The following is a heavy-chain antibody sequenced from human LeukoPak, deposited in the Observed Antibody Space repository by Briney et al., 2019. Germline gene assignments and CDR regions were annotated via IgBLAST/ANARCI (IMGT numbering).Heavy chain of an antibody. Sequence: PGGSLRLSCAASGFTFDDYAMDWDRQAQGKGLEGVSGISWNSSSIGYADSVKGRFAISRDNAKNSLYLQMNSLRAEDMALYYCAKGIAAAGTGDAFDIWGQGTMVTVSS. CDR1: GFTFDDYA. CDR2: ISWNSSSI. V-gene: IGHV3-9*03. CDR3: AKGIAAAGTGDAFDI. J-gene: IGHJ3*02. D-gene: IGHD6-13*01.